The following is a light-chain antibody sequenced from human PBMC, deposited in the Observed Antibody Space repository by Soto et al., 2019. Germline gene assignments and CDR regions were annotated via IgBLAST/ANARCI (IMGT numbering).Light chain of an antibody. J-gene: IGKJ1*01. CDR1: QSVSSN. Sequence: EIVMTQSPATLSVSPGERATLSCRASQSVSSNLAWYQQKPGQAPRLLIYGASTRATGIPARFSGSGSGTEFTLNISSLQSEDFAVYYCQKYNNWPHRTFGQGTKVEIK. V-gene: IGKV3-15*01. CDR3: QKYNNWPHRT. CDR2: GAS.